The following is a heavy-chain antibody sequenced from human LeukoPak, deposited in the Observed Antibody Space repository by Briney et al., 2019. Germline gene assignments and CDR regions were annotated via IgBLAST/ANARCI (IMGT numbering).Heavy chain of an antibody. Sequence: PSETLSLTCTVSGGPISSYYWSWIRQPPGKGLEWIGYIYYSGSTNYNPSLKSRVTISVDTSKNQFSLKLSSVTAADTAVYYCARLHADTTLTPYYYYIYVWGKGTTVTVSS. D-gene: IGHD1-1*01. CDR1: GGPISSYY. CDR2: IYYSGST. CDR3: ARLHADTTLTPYYYYIYV. V-gene: IGHV4-59*12. J-gene: IGHJ6*03.